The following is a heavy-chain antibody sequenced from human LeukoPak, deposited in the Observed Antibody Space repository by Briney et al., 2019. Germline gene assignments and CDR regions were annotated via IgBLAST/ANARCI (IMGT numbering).Heavy chain of an antibody. J-gene: IGHJ4*02. D-gene: IGHD3-10*01. V-gene: IGHV3-21*01. CDR1: GFTFSSYS. CDR2: ISSSSSYI. CDR3: ARDQDGSGSYDY. Sequence: PGGSLRLSCAASGFTFSSYSMSWVRQAPGKGLEWVSSISSSSSYIYYADSVKGRFTISRDNAKNSLYLQMNSLRAEDTAVYYCARDQDGSGSYDYWGQGTLVTVSS.